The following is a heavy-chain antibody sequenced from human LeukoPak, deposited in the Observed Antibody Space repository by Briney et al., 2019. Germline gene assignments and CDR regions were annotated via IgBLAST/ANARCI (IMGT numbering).Heavy chain of an antibody. J-gene: IGHJ4*02. V-gene: IGHV1-69*13. CDR1: GGTFSSYA. D-gene: IGHD5-18*01. CDR2: IIPIFGTA. CDR3: ARGVSVDTAMAYDY. Sequence: GASVKVSCKASGGTFSSYAISWVRQAPGQGLEWMGGIIPIFGTANYAQKFQGRVTITADESTSTAYMELSSLRSEDTAVYYCARGVSVDTAMAYDYWGQGTLVTVSS.